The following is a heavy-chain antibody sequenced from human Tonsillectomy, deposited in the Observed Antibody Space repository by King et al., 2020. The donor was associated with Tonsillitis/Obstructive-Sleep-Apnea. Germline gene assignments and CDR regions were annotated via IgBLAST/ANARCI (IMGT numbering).Heavy chain of an antibody. CDR3: ARAFYCSSTSCLNYYYYYMDV. CDR1: GFTFDDYG. J-gene: IGHJ6*03. D-gene: IGHD2-2*01. V-gene: IGHV3-20*04. CDR2: INWNGGST. Sequence: VQLVESGGGVVRPGGSLRLSCAASGFTFDDYGMSWVRQAPGKGLGWPSGINWNGGSTGYADSGKGRFTISRDNAKNSLYLQMNSLRAEDTALYYCARAFYCSSTSCLNYYYYYMDVWGKGTTVTVSS.